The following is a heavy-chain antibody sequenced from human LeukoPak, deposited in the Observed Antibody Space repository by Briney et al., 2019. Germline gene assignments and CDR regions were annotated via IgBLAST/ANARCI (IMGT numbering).Heavy chain of an antibody. J-gene: IGHJ4*02. CDR1: GFTFSSYA. V-gene: IGHV3-23*01. CDR3: ARDSGYCSSTGCYVHYFDY. Sequence: GGSLRLSCAASGFTFSSYAMSWVRQAPGKGLEWVSAISGSGGSTYYADSVKGRFTISRDNSKNSLYLQMNSLRAEDTAVYYCARDSGYCSSTGCYVHYFDYWGQETLVTVSS. CDR2: ISGSGGST. D-gene: IGHD2-2*01.